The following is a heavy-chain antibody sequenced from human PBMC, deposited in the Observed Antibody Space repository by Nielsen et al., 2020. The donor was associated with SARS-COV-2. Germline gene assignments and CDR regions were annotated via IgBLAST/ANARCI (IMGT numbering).Heavy chain of an antibody. V-gene: IGHV3-30*18. CDR2: ISYDGSNK. D-gene: IGHD5-12*01. CDR3: AKLGSEVAGYDFAGMDV. Sequence: GESLKISCAASGFTFSSYCMHWVRQAPGKGLEWVAVISYDGSNKYYADSVKGRFTISRDNSKNTLYLQMNSLRAEDTAVYYCAKLGSEVAGYDFAGMDVWGQGTTVTVSS. CDR1: GFTFSSYC. J-gene: IGHJ6*02.